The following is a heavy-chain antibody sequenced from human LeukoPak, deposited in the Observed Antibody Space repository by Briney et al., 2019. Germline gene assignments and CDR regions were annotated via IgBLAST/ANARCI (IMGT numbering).Heavy chain of an antibody. CDR3: ARGGLPPTAWFDP. V-gene: IGHV4-34*01. CDR1: GGSFSGYY. CDR2: INHSGST. D-gene: IGHD5-18*01. J-gene: IGHJ5*02. Sequence: SETLSLTCAVYGGSFSGYYWSWIRQPPGKGLEWIGEINHSGSTNYNPSLKSRVTISVDTPKNQFSLKLSSVTAADTAVYYCARGGLPPTAWFDPWGQGTLVTVSS.